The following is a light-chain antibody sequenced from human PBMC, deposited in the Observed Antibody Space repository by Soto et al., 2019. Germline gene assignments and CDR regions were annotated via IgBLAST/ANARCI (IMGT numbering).Light chain of an antibody. CDR1: SSNIGSTYD. CDR3: QSYDDSLSVHYV. CDR2: GNT. Sequence: QSVLTQPPSVSGAPGQRVTISCTGSSSNIGSTYDVQWYQQLPGTAPKLLIHGNTDRPSGVPDRFSGSKSGTSASLAITGLKADDAADYYCQSYDDSLSVHYVFGTGTKLTVL. J-gene: IGLJ1*01. V-gene: IGLV1-40*01.